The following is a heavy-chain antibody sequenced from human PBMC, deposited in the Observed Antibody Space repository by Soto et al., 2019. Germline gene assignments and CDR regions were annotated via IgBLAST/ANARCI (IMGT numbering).Heavy chain of an antibody. CDR1: GDSFDGYT. V-gene: IGHV1-69*01. J-gene: IGHJ5*02. D-gene: IGHD2-2*01. CDR3: ARGSEGPADYNWFYP. CDR2: IIPIFRTA. Sequence: QEHLVQSGAEVKSRGSSVKVSCKSSGDSFDGYTFNWVRQAPGRGLEWIGGIIPIFRTANDAQRFQGRLTITADDLTTTVFMELTSRTSDNTAVDYCARGSEGPADYNWFYPWGKGPLVTVSS.